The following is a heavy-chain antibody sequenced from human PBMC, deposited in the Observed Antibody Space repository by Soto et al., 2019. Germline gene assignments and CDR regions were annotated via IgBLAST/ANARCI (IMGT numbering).Heavy chain of an antibody. D-gene: IGHD4-17*01. CDR2: IHHSGTT. CDR1: SGPVSSSNW. Sequence: SETLSLTCAVSSGPVSSSNWWNWVRQPPGRGLEWIGEIHHSGTTNYNSSLKSRVTMSVDKSKSQFSLKLSSVTAADTAVYYCATGPVTTRGYFDCWGQGTLVTVS. V-gene: IGHV4-4*02. CDR3: ATGPVTTRGYFDC. J-gene: IGHJ4*02.